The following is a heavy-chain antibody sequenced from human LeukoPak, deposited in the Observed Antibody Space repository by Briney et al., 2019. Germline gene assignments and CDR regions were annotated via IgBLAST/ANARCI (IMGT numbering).Heavy chain of an antibody. Sequence: SETLSLTCTVSGGSISSSSYYWGWIRQPPGKGLEWIGSIYYSGSTYYNPSLKSRVTISVDTSKNQFSLKLSSVTAADTAVYYCARQGYSSGYSGGDYYYYGMDVWGQGTTVTVSS. CDR3: ARQGYSSGYSGGDYYYYGMDV. D-gene: IGHD6-19*01. CDR1: GGSISSSSYY. CDR2: IYYSGST. J-gene: IGHJ6*02. V-gene: IGHV4-39*01.